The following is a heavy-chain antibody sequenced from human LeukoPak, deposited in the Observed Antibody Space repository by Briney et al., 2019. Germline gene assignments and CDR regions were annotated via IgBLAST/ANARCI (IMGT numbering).Heavy chain of an antibody. J-gene: IGHJ4*02. D-gene: IGHD3-22*01. Sequence: GGSLRLSCAASGFTFSSYAMSWVRQAPGKGLEWVSAISGSGGSTYYADSVKGRFTISRDNSKNTLYLQMNSLRAEDTAVYYCAKALFYDSSGYYGYWGQGTLVTVSS. V-gene: IGHV3-23*01. CDR1: GFTFSSYA. CDR3: AKALFYDSSGYYGY. CDR2: ISGSGGST.